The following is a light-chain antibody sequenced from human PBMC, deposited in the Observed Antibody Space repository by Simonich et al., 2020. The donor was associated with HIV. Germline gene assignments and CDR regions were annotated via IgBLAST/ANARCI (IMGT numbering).Light chain of an antibody. CDR3: CSYARSTTWL. CDR1: SSDGGGYNY. Sequence: QSALTQTRSVSGSPGQSVTISCTGTSSDGGGYNYVSWYQQHPGKAPKLMSYEGSKRPSGVSKRFSGSKSGNTASLTISGLQAEDEADYYCCSYARSTTWLFGGGTKLTVL. CDR2: EGS. V-gene: IGLV2-11*01. J-gene: IGLJ3*02.